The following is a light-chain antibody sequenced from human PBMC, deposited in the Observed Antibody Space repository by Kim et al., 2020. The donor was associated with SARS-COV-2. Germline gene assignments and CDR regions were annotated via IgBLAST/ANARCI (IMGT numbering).Light chain of an antibody. J-gene: IGKJ1*01. CDR1: QSVSSTY. CDR3: QQYGTSPRT. Sequence: SPGERATLSCRASQSVSSTYLAWYQQKPGQAPRLVIYGASNRATGVTDRFSGSGSGTDFTLTISRLEPEDFAVYYCQQYGTSPRTFGQGTKVDIK. V-gene: IGKV3-20*01. CDR2: GAS.